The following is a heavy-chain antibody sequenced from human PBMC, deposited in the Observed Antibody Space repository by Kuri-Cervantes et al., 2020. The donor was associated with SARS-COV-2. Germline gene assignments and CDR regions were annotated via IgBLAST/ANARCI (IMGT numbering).Heavy chain of an antibody. V-gene: IGHV3-7*01. CDR1: GFTFSSYS. J-gene: IGHJ4*02. Sequence: GGSLRLSCADSGFTFSSYSMNWVRQAPGKGLEWVANIKQDGSEKYYVDSVKGRFTISRDNAKNSLYLQMNSLRAEDTAVYYCATDLPCSSTSCHQTPVDYWGQGTLVTVSS. D-gene: IGHD2-2*01. CDR3: ATDLPCSSTSCHQTPVDY. CDR2: IKQDGSEK.